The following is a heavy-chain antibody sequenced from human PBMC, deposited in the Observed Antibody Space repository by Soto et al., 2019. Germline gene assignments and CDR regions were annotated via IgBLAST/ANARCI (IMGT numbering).Heavy chain of an antibody. V-gene: IGHV1-3*01. Sequence: QAQLVQSGAEVKKPGASVKVSCKASGYSFTDFAMHWVRLASGQRLEWMGWINADKGDTKYSPKFQGRVTITRDTSATTVYMELRSLRSEDTAVYYCARGPLSAVATIWDYANGFDPWGQGSLVTVST. J-gene: IGHJ5*02. CDR2: INADKGDT. CDR1: GYSFTDFA. CDR3: ARGPLSAVATIWDYANGFDP. D-gene: IGHD5-12*01.